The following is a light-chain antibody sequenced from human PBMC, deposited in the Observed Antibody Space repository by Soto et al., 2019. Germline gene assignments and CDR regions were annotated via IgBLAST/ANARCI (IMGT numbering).Light chain of an antibody. J-gene: IGLJ1*01. CDR1: PPNIGSNY. CDR2: RND. V-gene: IGLV1-47*01. CDR3: AAWDDRLAGPI. Sequence: SVVAPPPPAFWGPRPRGTRSCSGGPPNIGSNYVYWYQQLPGTAPKLLIYRNDQRPSGVPDRFSGSKSGTSASLAISGLRSEDEADYHCAAWDDRLAGPIFGTGTKVPVL.